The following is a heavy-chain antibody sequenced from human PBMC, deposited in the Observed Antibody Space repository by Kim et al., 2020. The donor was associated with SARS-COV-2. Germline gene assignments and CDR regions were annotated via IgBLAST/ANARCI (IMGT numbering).Heavy chain of an antibody. J-gene: IGHJ3*02. Sequence: SETLSLTCTVSGGSISSGGYYWSWIRQHPGKGLEWIGYIYYSGSTYYNSSLKSRVTILVDPSKNQFSLKLSSVTAADTAVYYCARSDYGSGSYYSLDAFDIWRQETLLTVSS. CDR2: IYYSGST. CDR3: ARSDYGSGSYYSLDAFDI. V-gene: IGHV4-31*03. D-gene: IGHD3-10*01. CDR1: GGSISSGGYY.